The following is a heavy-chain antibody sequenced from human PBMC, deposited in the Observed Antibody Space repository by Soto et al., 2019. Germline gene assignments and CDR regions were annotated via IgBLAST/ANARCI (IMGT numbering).Heavy chain of an antibody. Sequence: LGESLKISCKGSGYSFTNYWIGWVRQMPGKGLEWMGIIYPGDSDTKYSPSFQGQVTISADKSISTAYLHWSNLKTSDTAIYYCARHIIAYNGYEKLEDIDYWGQGTRVTVSS. CDR1: GYSFTNYW. J-gene: IGHJ4*02. CDR3: ARHIIAYNGYEKLEDIDY. V-gene: IGHV5-51*01. CDR2: IYPGDSDT. D-gene: IGHD5-12*01.